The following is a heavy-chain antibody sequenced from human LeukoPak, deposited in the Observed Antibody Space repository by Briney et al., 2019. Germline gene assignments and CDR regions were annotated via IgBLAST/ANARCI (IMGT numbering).Heavy chain of an antibody. J-gene: IGHJ4*02. V-gene: IGHV7-4-1*02. CDR1: RYTFASYA. CDR2: INTNTGNP. Sequence: GASVKVSCKASRYTFASYAMNWVRQAPGQGLEWMGWINTNTGNPTYAQGFTGRFVFSLDTSVSTAYVQISSLKAEDTAVYYCARAPFPGISSGWSYYWGQGTLVTVSS. D-gene: IGHD6-19*01. CDR3: ARAPFPGISSGWSYY.